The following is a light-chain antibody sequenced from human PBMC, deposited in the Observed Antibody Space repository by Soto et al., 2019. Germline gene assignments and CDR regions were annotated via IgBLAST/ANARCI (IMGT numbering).Light chain of an antibody. J-gene: IGKJ4*01. V-gene: IGKV3-15*01. CDR2: DTS. Sequence: EIVMTQSPVTLSMSPGERATLSCRAGQSVSSNLAWYQHKPGQTPRLLIYDTSTRATGVPARFSGSRSGPEFTLTINSLQSEDFAIYYCQPYNNWPLTFGGGTKWIS. CDR1: QSVSSN. CDR3: QPYNNWPLT.